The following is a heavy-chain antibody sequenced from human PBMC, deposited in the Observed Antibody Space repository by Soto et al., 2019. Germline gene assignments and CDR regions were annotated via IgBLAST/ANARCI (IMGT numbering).Heavy chain of an antibody. V-gene: IGHV1-69*01. Sequence: QVQLVQSGAEVKKPGSSVTVSCTASGGTFSSYAVSWVRQAPGQGLEWMGVVIPKASQPKYAQKFKGRVTITADYSTAYMEVRSLRADDTAVYYCARESSSPNYFYYVMDVWGQGTTVIVSS. J-gene: IGHJ6*02. CDR1: GGTFSSYA. D-gene: IGHD3-16*01. CDR2: VIPKASQP. CDR3: ARESSSPNYFYYVMDV.